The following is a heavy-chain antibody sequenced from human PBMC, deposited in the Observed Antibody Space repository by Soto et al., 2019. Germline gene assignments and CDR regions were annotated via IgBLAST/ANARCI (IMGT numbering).Heavy chain of an antibody. J-gene: IGHJ5*02. Sequence: PSETLSLTCTVSGGSISSYYWSWIRQPPGKGLEWIGYIYYSGSTNYNPSLKSRVTISVDTSKNQFSLKLSSVTAADTAVYYCARAFGGGGSIDWFDPWGQGTLVTVSS. CDR2: IYYSGST. CDR1: GGSISSYY. CDR3: ARAFGGGGSIDWFDP. V-gene: IGHV4-59*01. D-gene: IGHD2-15*01.